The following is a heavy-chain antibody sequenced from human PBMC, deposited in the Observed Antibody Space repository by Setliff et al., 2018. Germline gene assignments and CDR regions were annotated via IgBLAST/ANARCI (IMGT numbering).Heavy chain of an antibody. V-gene: IGHV3-48*01. CDR3: ARETLPYYFDY. CDR1: GFIFSFHS. CDR2: ISSSSSTI. J-gene: IGHJ4*02. Sequence: PGGSLRLSCAASGFIFSFHSMNWVRQAPGKGLEWVSYISSSSSTIYYADSVKGRFTISRDNAKNSLYLQMNSLRAEDTAVYYCARETLPYYFDYWGQGTLVTVSS.